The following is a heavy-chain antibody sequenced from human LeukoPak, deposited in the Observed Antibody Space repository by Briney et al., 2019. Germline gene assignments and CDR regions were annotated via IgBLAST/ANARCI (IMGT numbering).Heavy chain of an antibody. CDR3: ARSLIGYSSGWYLYYFDY. Sequence: SETLSLTCTVSGGSISSSSYYWGWIRQPPGKGLEWIGSIYYSGSTYYNPSLKSRVTISVDTSKNQFSLKLSSVTAADTAVYYCARSLIGYSSGWYLYYFDYWGQGTLVTVS. CDR2: IYYSGST. CDR1: GGSISSSSYY. J-gene: IGHJ4*02. D-gene: IGHD6-19*01. V-gene: IGHV4-39*07.